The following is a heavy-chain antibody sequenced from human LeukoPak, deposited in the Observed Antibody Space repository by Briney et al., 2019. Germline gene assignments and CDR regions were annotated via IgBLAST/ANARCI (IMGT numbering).Heavy chain of an antibody. CDR3: AKGGIQLWFLAPYYFDY. D-gene: IGHD5-18*01. CDR2: ISGSGGST. CDR1: GFTFSSYA. V-gene: IGHV3-23*01. J-gene: IGHJ4*02. Sequence: GGSLRLSCAASGFTFSSYAMSWVRQAPGKGLEWVSAISGSGGSTYYADSVKGRFTISRDNSKNTLYLQMNSLRAEDTAVYYCAKGGIQLWFLAPYYFDYWGQGTLVTVSS.